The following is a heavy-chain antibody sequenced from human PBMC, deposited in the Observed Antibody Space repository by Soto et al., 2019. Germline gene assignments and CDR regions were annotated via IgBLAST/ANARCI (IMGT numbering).Heavy chain of an antibody. Sequence: GGSLRLSCAASGFTFSDYYMSWFRQAPGKGLEWVAVISYDGSNKYYADSVKGRFTISRDNSKNTLYLQMNSLRAEDTAVYYCAKSGGNAYPFDIWGQGTMVTVSS. J-gene: IGHJ3*02. CDR1: GFTFSDYY. D-gene: IGHD2-15*01. V-gene: IGHV3-30*18. CDR3: AKSGGNAYPFDI. CDR2: ISYDGSNK.